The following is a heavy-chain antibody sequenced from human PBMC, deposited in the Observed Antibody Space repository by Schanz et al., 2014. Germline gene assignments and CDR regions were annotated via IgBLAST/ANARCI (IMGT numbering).Heavy chain of an antibody. CDR3: ARDRVGASSYFDY. CDR1: GFNFANHA. V-gene: IGHV3-30*03. CDR2: ISSDGSKK. Sequence: QVQLVESGGGVVQPERSLRLSCAASGFNFANHAIHWVRQGQGNGLQWVAVISSDGSKKLYADSVKARFTISRDNSKNSVSLQMDSLRPEDTAVYYCARDRVGASSYFDYWGQGTLVTVSS. D-gene: IGHD1-26*01. J-gene: IGHJ4*02.